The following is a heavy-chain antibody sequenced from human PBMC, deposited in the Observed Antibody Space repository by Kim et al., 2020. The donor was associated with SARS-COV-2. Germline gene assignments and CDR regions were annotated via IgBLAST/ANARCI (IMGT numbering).Heavy chain of an antibody. CDR2: IFHSGNT. CDR1: GGSISSYY. CDR3: ARQVCPSAYYYYGMDV. V-gene: IGHV4-59*08. J-gene: IGHJ6*02. Sequence: SETLSLTCTVSGGSISSYYWSWIRQPPGKGLEWIGYIFHSGNTNYNPSLKSRVTISVDTSKNQFSLKLSSVTAADTAVYYCARQVCPSAYYYYGMDVWGQGTTVTVSS. D-gene: IGHD3-16*01.